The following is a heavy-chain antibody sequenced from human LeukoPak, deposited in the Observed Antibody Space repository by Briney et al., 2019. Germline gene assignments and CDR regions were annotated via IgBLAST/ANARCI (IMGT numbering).Heavy chain of an antibody. Sequence: GGSLRLSCAASGFTFSSYSMNWVRQAPGKGLEWVSSISSGSIYIYYADSVKGRFTISRDNAKNSLYLHMNSLRAEDTAVYYCARDLSTYYYYMDVWGKGTTVTVPS. CDR1: GFTFSSYS. CDR2: ISSGSIYI. V-gene: IGHV3-21*01. CDR3: ARDLSTYYYYMDV. J-gene: IGHJ6*03.